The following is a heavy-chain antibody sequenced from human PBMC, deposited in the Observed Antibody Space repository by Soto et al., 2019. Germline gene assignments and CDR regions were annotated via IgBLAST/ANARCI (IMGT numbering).Heavy chain of an antibody. CDR2: ISGSGGST. V-gene: IGHV3-23*01. CDR1: GFTFSSYA. Sequence: GGSLRLSCAASGFTFSSYAMSWVRQAPGKGMEWVSAISGSGGSTYYADSVKGRFTISRDNYKNTLYLQMNSLRAEDTAVYYCANRYYDSSGYHGPKYWYFDLWGRGTLVTVSS. CDR3: ANRYYDSSGYHGPKYWYFDL. D-gene: IGHD3-22*01. J-gene: IGHJ2*01.